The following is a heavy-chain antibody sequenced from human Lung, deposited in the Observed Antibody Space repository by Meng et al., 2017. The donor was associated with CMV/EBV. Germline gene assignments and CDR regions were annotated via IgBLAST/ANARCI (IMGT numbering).Heavy chain of an antibody. D-gene: IGHD3-16*01. Sequence: GGSXRLXCAASGFTFSNYAMHWVRQAPGKGLEWVSYISSSGSTIHYADSVKGRFTISRDNAKESLYLQMNSLRAEDTAIYYCARDTGWDLHPYYFDYWGQGTLVTVSS. CDR1: GFTFSNYA. V-gene: IGHV3-48*03. J-gene: IGHJ4*02. CDR2: ISSSGSTI. CDR3: ARDTGWDLHPYYFDY.